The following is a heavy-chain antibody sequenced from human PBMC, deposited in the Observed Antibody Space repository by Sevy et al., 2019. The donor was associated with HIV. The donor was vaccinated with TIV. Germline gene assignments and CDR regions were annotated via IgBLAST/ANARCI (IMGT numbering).Heavy chain of an antibody. V-gene: IGHV3-9*01. CDR2: ISWNSGSI. Sequence: GGSLRLSCAASGFTFDDYAMHWVRQAPGKGLEWVSGISWNSGSIGYADSVKGRFTISRDNAKNSLYLQMNSLRAEDTALYYCAKPLHRTGYSSSWYFDWYFDLRGRGTLVTVSS. J-gene: IGHJ2*01. CDR1: GFTFDDYA. CDR3: AKPLHRTGYSSSWYFDWYFDL. D-gene: IGHD6-13*01.